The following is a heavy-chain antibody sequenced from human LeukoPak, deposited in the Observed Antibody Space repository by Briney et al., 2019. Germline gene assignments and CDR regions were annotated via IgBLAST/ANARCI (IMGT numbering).Heavy chain of an antibody. V-gene: IGHV3-30*04. J-gene: IGHJ4*02. D-gene: IGHD1-7*01. CDR1: VFTFSSYP. CDR2: ISYDGRNE. Sequence: PGGSLRLSCAASVFTFSSYPMHLVRQAPGKGLEWVAVISYDGRNEYYADSVKGRFTISRDNFKNTLYLQMNSLRAEDTAVYYCARDQTGTFDYWGQGTLVTVSS. CDR3: ARDQTGTFDY.